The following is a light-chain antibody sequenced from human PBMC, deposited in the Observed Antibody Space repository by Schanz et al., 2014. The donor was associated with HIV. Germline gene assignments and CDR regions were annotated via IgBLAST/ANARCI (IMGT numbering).Light chain of an antibody. J-gene: IGKJ4*01. CDR3: QHYGDSRGT. V-gene: IGKV3-20*01. CDR1: QSVGGSQ. CDR2: ATS. Sequence: EIVLTQSPVILSLSPGERATLSCRTSQSVGGSQLAWYQHKRGQAPRLLIYATSFRATGIPDRFSGSGSGTDFTLTISRLEPEDFAVYYCQHYGDSRGTFGGGTKVDFK.